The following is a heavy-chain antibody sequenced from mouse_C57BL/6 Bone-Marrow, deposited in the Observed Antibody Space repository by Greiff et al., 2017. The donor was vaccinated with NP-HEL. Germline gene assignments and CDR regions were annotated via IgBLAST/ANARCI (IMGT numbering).Heavy chain of an antibody. CDR1: GYTFTSYW. CDR3: ARPGLYDYDNY. CDR2: IHPNSGST. Sequence: QVQLQQPGAELVKPGASVKLSCKASGYTFTSYWMHWVKQRPGQGLEWIGMIHPNSGSTNYNEKFKSKATLTVDKSSSTAYMQLSSLTSEDSAVYYCARPGLYDYDNYWGQGTTLTVSS. V-gene: IGHV1-64*01. D-gene: IGHD2-4*01. J-gene: IGHJ2*01.